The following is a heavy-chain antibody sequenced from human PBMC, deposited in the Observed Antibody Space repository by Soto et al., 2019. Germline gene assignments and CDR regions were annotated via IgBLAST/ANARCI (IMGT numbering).Heavy chain of an antibody. CDR1: GGSISSYY. CDR3: ARDSSGSGYYYYGMDV. V-gene: IGHV4-59*12. CDR2: IYYSGST. Sequence: SETLSLTCTVSGGSISSYYWSWIRQHPGKGLEWIGYIYYSGSTNYNPSLKSRVTISVDTSKNQFSVKLSSVTAADTAVYYCARDSSGSGYYYYGMDVWGQGTTVTVSS. J-gene: IGHJ6*02. D-gene: IGHD2-15*01.